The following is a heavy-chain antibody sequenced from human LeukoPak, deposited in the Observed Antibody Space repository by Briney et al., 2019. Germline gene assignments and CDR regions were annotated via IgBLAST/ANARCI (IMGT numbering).Heavy chain of an antibody. Sequence: SETLSLTCTVSGGSISSGGYYWSWIRQHPGKGLEWIGYIYYSGSTYYNPSLKSRVTISVDTSKNQFSLKLSSVTAADTAVYYCAREVVVAVAARGYFDYWGQGTLVTVSS. CDR2: IYYSGST. CDR3: AREVVVAVAARGYFDY. V-gene: IGHV4-31*03. CDR1: GGSISSGGYY. J-gene: IGHJ4*02. D-gene: IGHD2-15*01.